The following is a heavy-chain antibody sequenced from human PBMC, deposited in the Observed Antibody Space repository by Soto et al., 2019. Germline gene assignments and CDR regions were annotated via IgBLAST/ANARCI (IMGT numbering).Heavy chain of an antibody. CDR3: ARFSLLWFGETHDAFDI. J-gene: IGHJ3*02. CDR2: INHSGST. V-gene: IGHV4-34*01. CDR1: GGSFSGYY. Sequence: QVQLQQWGAGLLKPSETLSLTCAVYGGSFSGYYWSWIRQPPGKGLEWIGEINHSGSTNYNPSLKSRVTISVDTSKHQFSLKLSSVTAADTAVYYCARFSLLWFGETHDAFDIWGQGTMVTVSS. D-gene: IGHD3-10*01.